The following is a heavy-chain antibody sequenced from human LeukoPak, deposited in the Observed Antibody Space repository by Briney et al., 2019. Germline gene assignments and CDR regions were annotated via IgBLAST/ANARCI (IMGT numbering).Heavy chain of an antibody. D-gene: IGHD6-19*01. V-gene: IGHV3-21*01. CDR3: ARALTPASGWLGS. CDR1: GFTFSSYT. J-gene: IGHJ5*01. Sequence: GGSLRLSCAASGFTFSSYTMTWVRQAPGKGLDWVSCISSSSSYMYYGDALKGRFTISRDNAKNSLYLQMDNLRGEDTAIYYCARALTPASGWLGSWGQGTMVTVSS. CDR2: ISSSSSYM.